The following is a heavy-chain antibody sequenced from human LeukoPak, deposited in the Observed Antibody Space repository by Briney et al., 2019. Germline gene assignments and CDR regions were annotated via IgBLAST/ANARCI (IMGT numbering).Heavy chain of an antibody. Sequence: SETLSLTCTVSGGSIRSSGYYWSWIRQHPGKGLEWIGYIYYSGSTYYNPSLKSRVIISVDTSKNQFSLKLSSVTAADTAVYYCARDAEYYYGSGSYSSGIDVWGQGTTVTVSS. D-gene: IGHD3-10*01. J-gene: IGHJ6*02. CDR1: GGSIRSSGYY. V-gene: IGHV4-31*03. CDR2: IYYSGST. CDR3: ARDAEYYYGSGSYSSGIDV.